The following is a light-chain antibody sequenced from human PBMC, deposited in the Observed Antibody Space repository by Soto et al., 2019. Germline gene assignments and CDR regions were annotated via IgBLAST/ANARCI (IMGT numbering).Light chain of an antibody. V-gene: IGLV1-36*01. CDR2: YDD. J-gene: IGLJ2*01. CDR3: AAWDDSLNGRV. Sequence: QSVLTQPPSVSEAPRQRVTISCSGSRSNIGNNAVSWYQQLPGKAPKLLIYYDDLLPSGVSDRFSGSKSGTSASLATSGLQSEDEADYYCAAWDDSLNGRVFGGGTKVTVL. CDR1: RSNIGNNA.